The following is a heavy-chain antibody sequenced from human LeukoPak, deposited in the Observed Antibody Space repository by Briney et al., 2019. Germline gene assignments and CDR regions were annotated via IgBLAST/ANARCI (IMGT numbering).Heavy chain of an antibody. CDR2: INWNGGST. CDR3: ARSSRY. CDR1: GFTFSSYA. Sequence: GGSLRLSCAASGFTFSSYAMHWVRQAPGKGLEWVSGINWNGGSTGNADSVKGRFTISRDNAKNSLYLQMNSLRAEDTAVYYCARSSRYWGQGTLVTVSS. V-gene: IGHV3-20*04. D-gene: IGHD6-13*01. J-gene: IGHJ4*02.